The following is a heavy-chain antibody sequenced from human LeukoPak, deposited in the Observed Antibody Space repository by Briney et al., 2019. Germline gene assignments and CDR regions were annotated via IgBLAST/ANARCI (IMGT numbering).Heavy chain of an antibody. CDR2: ITGSGDAT. CDR1: GFTFTSA. J-gene: IGHJ4*02. V-gene: IGHV3-23*01. Sequence: GGSLRLSCAASGFTFTSAMRWVRQAPGKGLEWVSSITGSGDATFYAESVRGRFTISRDNSKNTLYLEMNSLRAEDTAVYYCAKGVSQPKYYFGYWGRGTLVTVSS. CDR3: AKGVSQPKYYFGY. D-gene: IGHD5/OR15-5a*01.